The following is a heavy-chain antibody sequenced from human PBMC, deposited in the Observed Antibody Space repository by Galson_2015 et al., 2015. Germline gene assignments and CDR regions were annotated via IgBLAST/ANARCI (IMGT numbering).Heavy chain of an antibody. CDR1: GFRFRTYI. D-gene: IGHD2-8*01. J-gene: IGHJ4*02. CDR2: IYGDGSAT. CDR3: AKDRVPDGVWDIDS. Sequence: SLRLSCAASGFRFRTYIMNWVRQAPGKGLQWVAGIYGDGSATFYTDSVKGRFTISRDNSKNTAYLQMNSLRVEDTAVYFCAKDRVPDGVWDIDSWGQGTLVTVAS. V-gene: IGHV3-23*03.